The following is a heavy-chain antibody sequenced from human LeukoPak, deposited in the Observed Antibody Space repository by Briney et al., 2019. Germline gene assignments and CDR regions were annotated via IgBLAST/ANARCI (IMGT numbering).Heavy chain of an antibody. J-gene: IGHJ4*02. V-gene: IGHV3-30*03. CDR2: ISYDGSNK. Sequence: PGGSLRLSCAASGFTVSSNYMSWVRQAPGKGLEWVAVISYDGSNKYYADSVKGRFTISRDNSKNTLYLQMNSLRAEDTAVYYCATRPSHIVVVTATPPGGHWGQETLVTVSS. CDR3: ATRPSHIVVVTATPPGGH. CDR1: GFTVSSNY. D-gene: IGHD2-21*02.